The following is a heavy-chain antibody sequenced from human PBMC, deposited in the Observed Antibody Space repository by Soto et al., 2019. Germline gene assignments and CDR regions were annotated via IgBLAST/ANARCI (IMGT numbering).Heavy chain of an antibody. CDR2: IIPILGIA. CDR3: ARGGWLQGRRFDY. CDR1: GGTFSSYT. V-gene: IGHV1-69*02. Sequence: QVQLVQSGAEVKKPGSSVKVSCKASGGTFSSYTISWVRQAPGQGLEWMGRIIPILGIANYAQQLQGRVPITADNSPSTAYMELSSLRSEDTAAYYCARGGWLQGRRFDYWGKGTLVTVSS. J-gene: IGHJ4*02. D-gene: IGHD5-12*01.